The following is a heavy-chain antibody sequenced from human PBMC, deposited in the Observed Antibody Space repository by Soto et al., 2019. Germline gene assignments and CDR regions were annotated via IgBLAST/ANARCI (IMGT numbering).Heavy chain of an antibody. CDR1: GFTFSSYA. V-gene: IGHV3-23*01. CDR3: AKVSYDFWSGSNWFDP. J-gene: IGHJ5*02. Sequence: GGSLRLSCAASGFTFSSYAMSWVRQAPGKGLEWVSAISGSGGSTYYADSVKGRFTISRDNSKNTLYLQMNSLRAEDTAVYYCAKVSYDFWSGSNWFDPWGQGTLVTVS. D-gene: IGHD3-3*01. CDR2: ISGSGGST.